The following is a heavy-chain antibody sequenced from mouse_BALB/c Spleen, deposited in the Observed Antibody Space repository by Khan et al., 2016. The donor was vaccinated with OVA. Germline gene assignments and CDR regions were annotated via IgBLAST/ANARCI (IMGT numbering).Heavy chain of an antibody. V-gene: IGHV1S132*01. D-gene: IGHD2-1*01. CDR3: ARGYFGNYEVVY. Sequence: QVQLQQSGAEVVKPGASVKLSCKTTGYTFTSYWIQWIEQRPGQGLGWIGQIFPGTGTTYYNENFKGKATLTVDTSSSTAYMQLSSLTSEDSAVYFCARGYFGNYEVVYWGQGTLVTVSP. J-gene: IGHJ3*01. CDR2: IFPGTGTT. CDR1: GYTFTSYW.